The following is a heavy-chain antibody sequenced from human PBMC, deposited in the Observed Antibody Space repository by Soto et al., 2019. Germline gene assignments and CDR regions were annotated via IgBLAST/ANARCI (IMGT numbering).Heavy chain of an antibody. CDR1: GFAFRSHA. J-gene: IGHJ5*02. Sequence: GGSLRLSCTASGFAFRSHAMQWVRQAPGKGLEWVAVISSDGATKYVADSLKGRFTISRDNFESTMSLQMSNLRPEDTALYYCARSSVHIAAAGRLDLWGPGTLVTVS. CDR2: ISSDGATK. CDR3: ARSSVHIAAAGRLDL. V-gene: IGHV3-30*14. D-gene: IGHD6-13*01.